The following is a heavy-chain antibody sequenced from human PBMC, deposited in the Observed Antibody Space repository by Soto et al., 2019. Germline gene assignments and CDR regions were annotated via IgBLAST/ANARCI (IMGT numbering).Heavy chain of an antibody. CDR3: ARVYYYGSGSYYENWFDP. Sequence: SVKVSCKASGGTFSSYAISWVRQAPGQGLEWMGGIIPIFGTANYAQKFQGRVTITADESTSTAYMELSSLRSEDTAVYYCARVYYYGSGSYYENWFDPWGQGTLVTVSS. D-gene: IGHD3-10*01. CDR1: GGTFSSYA. J-gene: IGHJ5*02. V-gene: IGHV1-69*13. CDR2: IIPIFGTA.